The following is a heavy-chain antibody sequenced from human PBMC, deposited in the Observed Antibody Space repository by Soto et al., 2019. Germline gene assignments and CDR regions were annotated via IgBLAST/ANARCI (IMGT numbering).Heavy chain of an antibody. CDR2: IKQDGSEK. D-gene: IGHD2-2*02. Sequence: GSLRLSCAASGFTFSSYWMSWVRQAPGKGLEWVANIKQDGSEKYYVDSVKGRFTISRDNAKNSLYLQMNSLRAEDTAVYYCASDCSSTSCYMTHWGQGTLVTVSS. J-gene: IGHJ4*02. V-gene: IGHV3-7*03. CDR1: GFTFSSYW. CDR3: ASDCSSTSCYMTH.